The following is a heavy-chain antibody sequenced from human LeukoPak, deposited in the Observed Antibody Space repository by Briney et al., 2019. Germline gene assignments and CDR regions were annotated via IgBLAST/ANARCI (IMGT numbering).Heavy chain of an antibody. V-gene: IGHV4-39*01. CDR2: INYSGTT. CDR1: GGSISSSSNY. D-gene: IGHD6-19*01. CDR3: ARSSGSSGSGWLYYFDY. Sequence: PSETLSLTCTVSGGSISSSSNYWGWIRRPPGKGLEWIGSINYSGTTYFNPSPKSRVTISVDTSKNQCSLKMSSLTAADTAVYFCARSSGSSGSGWLYYFDYWGQGTLVTVSS. J-gene: IGHJ4*02.